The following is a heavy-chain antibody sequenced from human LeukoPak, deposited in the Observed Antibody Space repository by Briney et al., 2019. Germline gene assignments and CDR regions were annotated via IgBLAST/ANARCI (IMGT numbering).Heavy chain of an antibody. CDR3: AVAARGY. J-gene: IGHJ4*02. CDR1: GGTFSSYA. D-gene: IGHD5-12*01. Sequence: ASVKVSCKASGGTFSSYAISWVRQATGQGLEWMGWMNPNSGNTGYAQKFQGRVTITRNTSISTAYMELSSLRSEDTAVYCCAVAARGYWGQGTLVTVSS. CDR2: MNPNSGNT. V-gene: IGHV1-8*03.